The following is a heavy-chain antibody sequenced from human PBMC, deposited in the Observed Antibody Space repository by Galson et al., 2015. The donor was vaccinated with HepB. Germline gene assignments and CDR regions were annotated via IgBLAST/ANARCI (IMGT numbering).Heavy chain of an antibody. CDR1: GGSISSYY. CDR2: IYYTGST. D-gene: IGHD5-12*01. J-gene: IGHJ4*02. Sequence: QVQLQESGPGLVKPSETLSLTCTVSGGSISSYYWSWIRQPPGKGLEWIGYIYYTGSTNYNPSLKSRVTISVDTSKNQFSLKLSSVTAADTAVYYRARDRADIVATIPFDYWGQGTLVTVSS. V-gene: IGHV4-59*01. CDR3: ARDRADIVATIPFDY.